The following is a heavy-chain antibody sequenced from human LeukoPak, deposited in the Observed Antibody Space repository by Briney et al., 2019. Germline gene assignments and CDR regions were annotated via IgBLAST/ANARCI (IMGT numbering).Heavy chain of an antibody. CDR2: INPNSGGT. J-gene: IGHJ4*02. D-gene: IGHD6-19*01. Sequence: ASVKVSCKASGYTFTGYYMHWVRQAPGQGLEWMGWINPNSGGTNYAQKFQGRVTMTRDTSIRTAYMELSRLRSDDTAVYYCARDFPGIAVAGDDYWGQGTLVTVSS. CDR3: ARDFPGIAVAGDDY. V-gene: IGHV1-2*02. CDR1: GYTFTGYY.